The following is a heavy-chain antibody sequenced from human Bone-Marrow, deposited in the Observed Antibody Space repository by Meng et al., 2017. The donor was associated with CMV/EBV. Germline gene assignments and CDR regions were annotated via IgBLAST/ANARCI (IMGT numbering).Heavy chain of an antibody. Sequence: GESLKISCAASEFTFSSYWMHWVRQAPEKGLVWVSRINSDGSSTSYADFVKGRFTISRDNTKSTLYLQMNSLRAEDTAVYYCARVRYNWNDVPDYWGQGTLFTVSS. J-gene: IGHJ4*02. V-gene: IGHV3-74*01. CDR2: INSDGSST. CDR3: ARVRYNWNDVPDY. D-gene: IGHD1-1*01. CDR1: EFTFSSYW.